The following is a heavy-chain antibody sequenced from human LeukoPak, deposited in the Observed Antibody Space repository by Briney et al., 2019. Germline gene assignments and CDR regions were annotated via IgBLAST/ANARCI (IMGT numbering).Heavy chain of an antibody. Sequence: GGSLILSCAASGFTFSSYAMSWVRQAPGKGLEWVSAIGDSGGSTYYADSVKGRFTTSRDNSKNTLYLQMNSLRAEDTAVYYCAKDLAFGVVTGKVDPWGQGTLVTVSS. V-gene: IGHV3-23*01. CDR1: GFTFSSYA. CDR2: IGDSGGST. D-gene: IGHD3-3*01. CDR3: AKDLAFGVVTGKVDP. J-gene: IGHJ5*02.